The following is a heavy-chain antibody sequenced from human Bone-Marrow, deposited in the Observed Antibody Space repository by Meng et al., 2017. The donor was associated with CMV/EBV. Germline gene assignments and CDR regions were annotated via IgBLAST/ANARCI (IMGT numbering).Heavy chain of an antibody. V-gene: IGHV1-69*06. CDR1: GYTFTSYD. J-gene: IGHJ6*02. D-gene: IGHD5-12*01. CDR2: IIPIFGTA. CDR3: ARGATSSDYYYYGMDV. Sequence: SVKVSCKASGYTFTSYDINWVRQATGQGLEWMGGIIPIFGTANYAQKFQGRVTITADKSTSTAYMELSSLRSEDTAVYYCARGATSSDYYYYGMDVWGQGTTVTVSS.